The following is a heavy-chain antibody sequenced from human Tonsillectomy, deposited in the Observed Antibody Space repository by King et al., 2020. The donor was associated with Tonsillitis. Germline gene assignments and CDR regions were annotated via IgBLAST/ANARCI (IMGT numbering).Heavy chain of an antibody. J-gene: IGHJ3*02. D-gene: IGHD2-2*01. CDR1: GYTFTGYY. V-gene: IGHV1-2*02. Sequence: VQLVESGAEVKKPGASVKVSCKASGYTFTGYYIHWVRQAPGQGLEWMGWINPNSGGTNYAQKFQGRVTMTRETSISTAYMELGRLRSDDTAVYYCARGYCSSTSCYSDDAFDIWGQGTMVTVSS. CDR3: ARGYCSSTSCYSDDAFDI. CDR2: INPNSGGT.